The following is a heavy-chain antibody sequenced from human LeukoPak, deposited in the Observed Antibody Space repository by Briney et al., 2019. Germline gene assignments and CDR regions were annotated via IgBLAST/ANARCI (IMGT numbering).Heavy chain of an antibody. V-gene: IGHV3-9*01. Sequence: TGGSLRLSCAASGFTFDDYAMHWVRQAPGKGLEWVSGISWNSGSIGYADSVKGRFTISRDNAKNSLYLQMNSLRAEDTALYYCAKDTGYYDSSGSLDYWGQGTLVTVSS. CDR1: GFTFDDYA. D-gene: IGHD3-22*01. J-gene: IGHJ4*02. CDR2: ISWNSGSI. CDR3: AKDTGYYDSSGSLDY.